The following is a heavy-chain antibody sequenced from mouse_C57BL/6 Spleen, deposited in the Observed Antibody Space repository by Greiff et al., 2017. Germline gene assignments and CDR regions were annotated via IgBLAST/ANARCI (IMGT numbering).Heavy chain of an antibody. D-gene: IGHD1-1*01. Sequence: EVQLQESGGGLVKPGGSLKLSCAASGFTFSDYGMHWVRQAPEKGLGWVAYISSGSSTIYYADTVKGRFTISRDKSKNTLFLQMSSLRSEDTAMYYCAGYFRYYGISSFAYWGQGTLVTVSA. CDR2: ISSGSSTI. CDR3: AGYFRYYGISSFAY. CDR1: GFTFSDYG. J-gene: IGHJ3*01. V-gene: IGHV5-17*01.